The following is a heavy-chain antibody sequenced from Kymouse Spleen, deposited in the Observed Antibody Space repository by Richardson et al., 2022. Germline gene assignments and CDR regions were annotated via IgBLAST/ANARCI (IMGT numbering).Heavy chain of an antibody. J-gene: IGHJ4*02. CDR2: IYYSGST. D-gene: IGHD3-10*01. CDR3: ARHRYYYGSGIFDY. Sequence: QLQLQESGPGLVKPSETLSLTCTVSGGSISSSSYYWGWIRQPPGKGLEWIGSIYYSGSTYYNPSLKSRVTISVDTSKNQFSLKLSSVTAADTAVYYCARHRYYYGSGIFDYWGQGTLVTVSS. V-gene: IGHV4-39*01. CDR1: GGSISSSSYY.